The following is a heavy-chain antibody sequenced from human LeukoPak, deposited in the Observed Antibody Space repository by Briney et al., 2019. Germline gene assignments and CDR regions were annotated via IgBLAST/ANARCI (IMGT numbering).Heavy chain of an antibody. J-gene: IGHJ3*02. D-gene: IGHD3-22*01. Sequence: SETLSLTCTVSGGSISSSSYYWGWLRQPPGRGLEWLGSIYYSGSTYYNPSLKSRVTISVDPSKTHFSLKLTSVPAADTSVYYCALQLTYYYDSSGSGAFDIWGQGTMVTVSS. CDR2: IYYSGST. CDR1: GGSISSSSYY. CDR3: ALQLTYYYDSSGSGAFDI. V-gene: IGHV4-39*02.